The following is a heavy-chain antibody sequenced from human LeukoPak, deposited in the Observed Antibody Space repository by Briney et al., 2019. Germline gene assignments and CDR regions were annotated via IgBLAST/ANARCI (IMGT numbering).Heavy chain of an antibody. CDR3: ATLTRITGTSRPHY. D-gene: IGHD1-20*01. CDR1: GYTFTGYY. Sequence: GASVKVSCKDSGYTFTGYYMQWVRQAPGQGLEWMGQINPKSGGTNYAQKSQGRVTMTRDTSLSTAYLELSRLRSDDTAVYYCATLTRITGTSRPHYWGQGTLVTVSS. V-gene: IGHV1-2*06. J-gene: IGHJ4*02. CDR2: INPKSGGT.